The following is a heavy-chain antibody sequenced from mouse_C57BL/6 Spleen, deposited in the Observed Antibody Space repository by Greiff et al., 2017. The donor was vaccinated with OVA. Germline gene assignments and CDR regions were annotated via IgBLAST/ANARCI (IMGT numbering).Heavy chain of an antibody. CDR3: ASGHYYAMDY. J-gene: IGHJ4*01. V-gene: IGHV1-61*01. Sequence: VQLQQPGAELVRPGSSVTLSCKASGYTFTSYWMDWVKQRPGQGLEWIGNIYPSDSETHYNQKFKDKATLTVDKSSSTAYMQLSSLTSEDSAVYYCASGHYYAMDYWGQGTSVTVSS. CDR1: GYTFTSYW. CDR2: IYPSDSET.